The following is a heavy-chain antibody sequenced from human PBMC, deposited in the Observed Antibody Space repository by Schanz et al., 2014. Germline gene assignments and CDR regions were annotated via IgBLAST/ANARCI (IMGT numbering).Heavy chain of an antibody. Sequence: QVQLVQSGTQVKKPGASVKASCKASGYSFSAYYIHWMRQGPGQGLEWLGRFTHISQKFQGRVSMTRDTSSTTAYMELNSLRSDDTAVCYCVSDLSGGSFDYWGQGALVTVSS. D-gene: IGHD2-15*01. J-gene: IGHJ4*02. CDR1: GYSFSAYY. V-gene: IGHV1-2*06. CDR2: FT. CDR3: VSDLSGGSFDY.